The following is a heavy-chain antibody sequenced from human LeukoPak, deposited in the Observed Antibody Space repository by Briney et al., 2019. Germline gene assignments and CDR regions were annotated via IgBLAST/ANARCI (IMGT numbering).Heavy chain of an antibody. CDR3: AKGSVYSNNAWFDP. V-gene: IGHV3-23*01. D-gene: IGHD4-11*01. Sequence: PGGSLRLSCAASGFTFSSYAMSWVRQAPGKGLEWVSAISGSGGSTYYADSVKGRLTISRDNSKNTLYLQMNSLRAEDTAVYYCAKGSVYSNNAWFDPWGQGTLVTVSS. CDR1: GFTFSSYA. J-gene: IGHJ5*02. CDR2: ISGSGGST.